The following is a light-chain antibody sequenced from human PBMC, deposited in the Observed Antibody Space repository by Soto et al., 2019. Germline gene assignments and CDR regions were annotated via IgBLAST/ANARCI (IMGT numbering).Light chain of an antibody. CDR2: EAS. CDR3: LQYNGYWT. V-gene: IGKV1-5*03. Sequence: DIQMTQSPCTLSASVGDRLSITCRASQSISGSLAWYQQKPGKAPKLLIYEASNLKSGVPSRFSGSGSGTEYTLTISSLQPDDFASYYCLQYNGYWTFGQGTKVEIK. J-gene: IGKJ1*01. CDR1: QSISGS.